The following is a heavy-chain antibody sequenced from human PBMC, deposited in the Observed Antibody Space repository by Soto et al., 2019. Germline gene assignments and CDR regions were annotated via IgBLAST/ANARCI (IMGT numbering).Heavy chain of an antibody. Sequence: ASVKVSCKASGYTFTSHGTNWVRQAPGRGLEWMGWINPGNGNTKYSQQFQGRVIIDRDTSASTAYMELSSLRSEDTAVYYCARGCYLDSSNYLAYWGLGTLVTVSS. CDR2: INPGNGNT. J-gene: IGHJ4*02. CDR1: GYTFTSHG. D-gene: IGHD3-22*01. CDR3: ARGCYLDSSNYLAY. V-gene: IGHV1-3*01.